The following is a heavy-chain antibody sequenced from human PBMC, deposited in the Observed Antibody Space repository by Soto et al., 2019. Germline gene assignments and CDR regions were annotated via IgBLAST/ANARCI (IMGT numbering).Heavy chain of an antibody. CDR3: ARWIQLWSPIGRHYRYGDV. CDR2: IFYSGST. V-gene: IGHV4-30-4*01. CDR1: GGSISSGDYY. J-gene: IGHJ6*02. Sequence: QVQLQESGPGLVKPSQTLSLTCTVSGGSISSGDYYWSWIRQPPGKGLEWIGYIFYSGSTYYNPSLNSRVTISVDTSNNQFSLKLTSVTAADTAVYYCARWIQLWSPIGRHYRYGDVWGQGTTVTVSS. D-gene: IGHD5-18*01.